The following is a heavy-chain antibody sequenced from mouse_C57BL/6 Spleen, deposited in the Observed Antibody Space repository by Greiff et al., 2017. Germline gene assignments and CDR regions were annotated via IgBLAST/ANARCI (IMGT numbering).Heavy chain of an antibody. J-gene: IGHJ3*01. D-gene: IGHD2-4*01. CDR1: GYSFTGYY. CDR3: ASGIYYDYGWFAY. Sequence: VQLQQPGPELVKPGASVKISCKASGYSFTGYYMHWVKQSSEKSLEWIGAINPSTGGTSYNQKFKGKATLTVDKSSSTAYMQLKSLTSEDSAVYYCASGIYYDYGWFAYWGQGTLVTVSA. CDR2: INPSTGGT. V-gene: IGHV1-43*01.